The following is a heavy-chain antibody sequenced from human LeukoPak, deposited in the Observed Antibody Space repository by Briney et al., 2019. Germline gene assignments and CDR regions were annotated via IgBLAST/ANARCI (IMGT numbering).Heavy chain of an antibody. D-gene: IGHD6-13*01. CDR1: GYTFTGYY. CDR2: INPNSGGT. Sequence: ASVKVSCKASGYTFTGYYMHWVRQAPGQGLEWMGRINPNSGGTNYAQKFQGRVTMTRDTSSSTAYMELSRLRSDDTAVYYCARGLVAAAGTKRGNWFDPWGQGTLVTVSS. CDR3: ARGLVAAAGTKRGNWFDP. V-gene: IGHV1-2*06. J-gene: IGHJ5*02.